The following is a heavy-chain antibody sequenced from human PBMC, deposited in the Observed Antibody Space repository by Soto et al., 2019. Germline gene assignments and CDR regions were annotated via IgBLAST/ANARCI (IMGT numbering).Heavy chain of an antibody. V-gene: IGHV3-48*01. J-gene: IGHJ4*02. CDR2: ISSSSSTI. D-gene: IGHD1-20*01. CDR3: ARGPITQTSFIDH. CDR1: GFTFSSYS. Sequence: GGSLRLSCAASGFTFSSYSMNWVRQAPGKGLEWVSYISSSSSTIYYADSVKGRFTISRDNSKDTLYLQMHSLRSDDTAVYFCARGPITQTSFIDHWGQGTLVTVSS.